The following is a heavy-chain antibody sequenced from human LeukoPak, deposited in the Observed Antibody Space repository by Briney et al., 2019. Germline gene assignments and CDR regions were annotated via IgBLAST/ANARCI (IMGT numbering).Heavy chain of an antibody. J-gene: IGHJ4*02. CDR2: FDPEDGET. D-gene: IGHD2-15*01. V-gene: IGHV1-24*01. CDR3: ATHERYCSGGSCYMDFDY. Sequence: ASVKVSCKVSGYTLTELSMHWVRQAPGKGLEWMGGFDPEDGETIYAQKFQGRVTMTEDTSTDTAYMELSSLRSEDTAVYYCATHERYCSGGSCYMDFDYWGQGTLVTVSS. CDR1: GYTLTELS.